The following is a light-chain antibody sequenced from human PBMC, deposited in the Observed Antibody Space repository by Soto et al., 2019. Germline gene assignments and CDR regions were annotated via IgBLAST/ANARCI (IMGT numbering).Light chain of an antibody. Sequence: QSVLTQPPSASGSPGQSVTISCTGTSSDVGGYNYVSWYQQHPGKVPKVLISEVNKRPSVVPDRFSGSNLGNTAPPTGSGIQADDEVVYYCSSFAGTFFVFGTGTKVPVL. CDR3: SSFAGTFFV. J-gene: IGLJ1*01. V-gene: IGLV2-8*01. CDR1: SSDVGGYNY. CDR2: EVN.